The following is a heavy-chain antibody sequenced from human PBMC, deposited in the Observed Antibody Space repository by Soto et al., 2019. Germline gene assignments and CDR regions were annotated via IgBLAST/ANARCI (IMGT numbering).Heavy chain of an antibody. CDR1: GGSISSGGYY. D-gene: IGHD6-13*01. Sequence: PSATLSITCTVSGGSISSGGYYWSWIRQHPGKGLEWIGYIYYSGSTYYNPSLKSRVTISVDTSKNQFSLKLSSVTAADTAVYYCARATHASYSSSWAKPNWFDPWGQGTLVTVSS. V-gene: IGHV4-31*03. J-gene: IGHJ5*02. CDR2: IYYSGST. CDR3: ARATHASYSSSWAKPNWFDP.